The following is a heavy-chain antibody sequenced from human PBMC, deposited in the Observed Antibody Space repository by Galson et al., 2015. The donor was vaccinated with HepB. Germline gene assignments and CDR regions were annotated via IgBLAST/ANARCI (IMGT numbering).Heavy chain of an antibody. CDR3: VAGSDIAATGTGFDY. CDR2: IRFDGINK. V-gene: IGHV3-30*02. CDR1: GFIFSNYG. D-gene: IGHD6-13*01. J-gene: IGHJ4*02. Sequence: SLRLSCAASGFIFSNYGMHWVRQAPGKGLQWVAFIRFDGINKYYADSVKGRFTISRDDSRNTLYLQMNSLRTEDTAVYYCVAGSDIAATGTGFDYWGQGTLVTVSS.